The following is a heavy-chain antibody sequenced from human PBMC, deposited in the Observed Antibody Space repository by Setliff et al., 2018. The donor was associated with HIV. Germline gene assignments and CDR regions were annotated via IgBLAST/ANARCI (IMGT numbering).Heavy chain of an antibody. Sequence: ASVKVSCKASGYTFTSYYMHWVRQAPGQGLEWMGIINPSSGSTTYAQKFQGRVTMTRDTSTSTVYMELSSLRSEDTAVYYCASNFGGCGWYYFDYWGQGNLITVSS. J-gene: IGHJ4*02. CDR1: GYTFTSYY. V-gene: IGHV1-46*01. CDR3: ASNFGGCGWYYFDY. CDR2: INPSSGST. D-gene: IGHD6-19*01.